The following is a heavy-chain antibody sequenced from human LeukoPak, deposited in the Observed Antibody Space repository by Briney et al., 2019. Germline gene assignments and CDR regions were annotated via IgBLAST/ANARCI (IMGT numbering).Heavy chain of an antibody. CDR1: GGTFSSYA. J-gene: IGHJ3*02. D-gene: IGHD1-1*01. CDR3: ARGGKGAFDI. Sequence: SVKVSCKASGGTFSSYAISWVRQAPGQGLEWMGGIIPIFGTANYAQKFQGRVTNTTDGSTSTAYMELSSLRSEDTAVYYCARGGKGAFDIWGQGTMVTVSS. CDR2: IIPIFGTA. V-gene: IGHV1-69*05.